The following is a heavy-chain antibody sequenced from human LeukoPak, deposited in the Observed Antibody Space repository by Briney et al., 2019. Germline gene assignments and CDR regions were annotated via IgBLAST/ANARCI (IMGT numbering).Heavy chain of an antibody. CDR3: AKDWTTVVTPKGYYFDS. J-gene: IGHJ4*02. CDR1: GFSFNNYA. D-gene: IGHD4-23*01. Sequence: PGGSLRLSCAASGFSFNNYAMSWVRQAPGKGLEWVSAISTTGGSTYHADSVKGRFTVSRDNSKNTLPLQMDSLRVEDTALYYCAKDWTTVVTPKGYYFDSWGQGTLVTVSS. CDR2: ISTTGGST. V-gene: IGHV3-23*01.